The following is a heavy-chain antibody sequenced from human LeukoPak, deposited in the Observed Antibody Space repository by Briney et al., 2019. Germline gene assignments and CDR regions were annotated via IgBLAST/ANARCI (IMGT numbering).Heavy chain of an antibody. Sequence: AASVKVSCKASGYTFTSYYMHWVRQAPGQGLEWMGIINPSGGSTSSAQKFQGRVAMTRDMSTSTVYMEMSSLSSEDTAVYYCARETAAGYFDYWGQGTLVTVSS. CDR3: ARETAAGYFDY. D-gene: IGHD6-13*01. CDR2: INPSGGST. CDR1: GYTFTSYY. V-gene: IGHV1-46*01. J-gene: IGHJ4*02.